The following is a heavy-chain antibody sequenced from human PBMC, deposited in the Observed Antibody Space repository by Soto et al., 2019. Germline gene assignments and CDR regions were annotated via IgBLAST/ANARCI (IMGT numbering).Heavy chain of an antibody. CDR3: ARRTPPHYYYGMDV. V-gene: IGHV5-10-1*01. D-gene: IGHD1-7*01. Sequence: GSLKISCKGSGYRFTSYWISGVRQMPGKGLEWMGRIDPSDSYTNYSPSFQGHVTISADKSISTAYLQWSSLKASDTAMYYCARRTPPHYYYGMDVWGQGTTVTVSS. CDR2: IDPSDSYT. J-gene: IGHJ6*02. CDR1: GYRFTSYW.